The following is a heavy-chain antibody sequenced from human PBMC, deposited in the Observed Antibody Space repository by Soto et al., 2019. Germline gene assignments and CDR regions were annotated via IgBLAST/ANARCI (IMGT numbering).Heavy chain of an antibody. J-gene: IGHJ5*02. D-gene: IGHD6-13*01. CDR2: IYHSGST. CDR3: ARGERPQQLDS. CDR1: GDSINSDNW. V-gene: IGHV4-4*02. Sequence: QVQLQESGPGLVKPSGTLSLTCAVSGDSINSDNWWSWVRQPPGKGLEWIGEIYHSGSTSHHPSLKSRFAMSVAKSKHQSFLKVTFGTSADTAVHFCARGERPQQLDSWGQGTLFTVSS.